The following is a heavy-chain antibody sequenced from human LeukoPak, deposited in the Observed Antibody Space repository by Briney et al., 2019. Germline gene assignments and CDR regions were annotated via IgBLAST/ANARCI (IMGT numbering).Heavy chain of an antibody. CDR2: IKHDGSEK. D-gene: IGHD3-3*01. CDR3: ATDRGWRTSGYYLYYVEY. V-gene: IGHV3-7*01. J-gene: IGHJ4*01. CDR1: GFIFTNYF. Sequence: GGSLRLSCAASGFIFTNYFMSWVRQAPGKGLEWVASIKHDGSEKYYVDSVRGRFTISRDNTMNSLYLQMSSLRAEDTAVYYCATDRGWRTSGYYLYYVEYWGHGTLVTYSS.